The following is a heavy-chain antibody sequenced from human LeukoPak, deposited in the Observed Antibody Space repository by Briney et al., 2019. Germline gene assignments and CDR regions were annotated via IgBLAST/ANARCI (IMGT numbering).Heavy chain of an antibody. CDR1: RFTFSNAW. J-gene: IGHJ4*02. CDR3: AIDEPNYAPYDFDY. Sequence: GGSLRLSCAASRFTFSNAWMNWVRQAPGKGLEWVGRIKSKVDGETTDYAAPVKGKFTISRDDSNNMVYLQMNSLKIEDSAVYYCAIDEPNYAPYDFDYWGQGTLVTVSS. V-gene: IGHV3-15*01. D-gene: IGHD4/OR15-4a*01. CDR2: IKSKVDGETT.